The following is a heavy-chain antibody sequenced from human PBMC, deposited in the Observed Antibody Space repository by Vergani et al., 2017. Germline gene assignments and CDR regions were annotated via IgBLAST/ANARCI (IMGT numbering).Heavy chain of an antibody. J-gene: IGHJ4*02. CDR1: GFTFSSYS. V-gene: IGHV3-48*04. CDR2: ISSSSSTI. CDR3: ARADYYDTSGYYSYFDY. D-gene: IGHD3-22*01. Sequence: EVQLVESGGGLVQPGGSLRLSCAASGFTFSSYSMNWVRQAPGKGLEWVSYISSSSSTIYYADSVKGRFTISRDNAKNSLYLQMNSLRAEDTAVYYCARADYYDTSGYYSYFDYWGQGTLVTVSS.